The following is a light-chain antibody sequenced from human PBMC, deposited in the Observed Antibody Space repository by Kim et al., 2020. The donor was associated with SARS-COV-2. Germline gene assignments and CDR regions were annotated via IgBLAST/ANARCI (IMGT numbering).Light chain of an antibody. Sequence: LSVSPGEGATLSCRASQSVSSNLAWYQRKPGQAPRLLIYGASTRAAGIPARFSGSGSGTEFTLTISSLQSEDFAIYYCQQYNKWPTFGQGTRLEI. CDR2: GAS. CDR1: QSVSSN. CDR3: QQYNKWPT. V-gene: IGKV3-15*01. J-gene: IGKJ5*01.